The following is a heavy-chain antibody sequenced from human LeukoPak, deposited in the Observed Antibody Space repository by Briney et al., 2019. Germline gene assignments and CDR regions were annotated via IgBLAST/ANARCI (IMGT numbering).Heavy chain of an antibody. J-gene: IGHJ3*02. Sequence: ASVKVSCKASGYTFTSYGISWVRQAPGQGLEWMGWISAYNGNTNYAQKLQGRVTMTTDTSTSTAYMELRSLRSDDTAVYYCARVGLICPSCYAFDIWGQGTMVTVSS. CDR3: ARVGLICPSCYAFDI. CDR2: ISAYNGNT. CDR1: GYTFTSYG. D-gene: IGHD2-2*01. V-gene: IGHV1-18*01.